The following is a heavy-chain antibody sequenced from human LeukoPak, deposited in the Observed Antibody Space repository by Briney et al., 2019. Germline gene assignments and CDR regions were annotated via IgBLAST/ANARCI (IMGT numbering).Heavy chain of an antibody. J-gene: IGHJ4*02. Sequence: PGGSLRLSCAASGFIFRNYWMGWARHAPGKGPEWVANTKPEGSAKYYTDSVRGRFSTSRDNANTLRYVEMNRLRAEGTAVYYCARDGGLHTNFDYWGQGTLVTVSS. V-gene: IGHV3-7*01. CDR2: TKPEGSAK. CDR3: ARDGGLHTNFDY. CDR1: GFIFRNYW. D-gene: IGHD2-15*01.